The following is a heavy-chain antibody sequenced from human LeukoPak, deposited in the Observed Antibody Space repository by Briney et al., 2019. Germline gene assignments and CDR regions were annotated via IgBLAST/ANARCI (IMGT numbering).Heavy chain of an antibody. J-gene: IGHJ4*02. Sequence: PSETLSLTCTVSGGSISSYYWSWIRQPPGKGLEWTGSIYHSGSTYYNPSLKSRVTISVDTSKNQFSLKLSSVTAADTAVYYCARARREMVDYWGQGTLVTVSS. D-gene: IGHD5-24*01. CDR3: ARARREMVDY. V-gene: IGHV4-38-2*02. CDR2: IYHSGST. CDR1: GGSISSYY.